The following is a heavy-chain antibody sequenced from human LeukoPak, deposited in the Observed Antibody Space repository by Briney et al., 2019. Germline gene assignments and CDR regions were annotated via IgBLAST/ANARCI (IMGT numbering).Heavy chain of an antibody. CDR3: AKGLVVNDNNFDN. V-gene: IGHV3-23*01. CDR1: GFSLRTYA. D-gene: IGHD2-2*01. CDR2: IGGSDDTT. Sequence: GGSLRLSCAASGFSLRTYAMNWVRQVPGKGLEWVSSIGGSDDTTYYADSVKGRFTISSDFSTNTVSLQMTSLRAEDTAVYFCAKGLVVNDNNFDNWGQGTLVTVSS. J-gene: IGHJ4*02.